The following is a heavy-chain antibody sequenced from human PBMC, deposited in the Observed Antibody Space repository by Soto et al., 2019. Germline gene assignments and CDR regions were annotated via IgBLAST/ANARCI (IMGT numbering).Heavy chain of an antibody. CDR1: GDSVSSDITS. CDR3: ARGNAIDV. D-gene: IGHD3-10*01. Sequence: GQLQQSGPGLVKPSQTLSLTCAISGDSVSSDITSWNWIRQSPSRGLEWLGRTYYRSKWFHDYAASVKSRIAINPDTSKNQFSLELNSMTLEDTAVYYCARGNAIDVWGQGTVVTVSS. J-gene: IGHJ3*01. CDR2: TYYRSKWFH. V-gene: IGHV6-1*01.